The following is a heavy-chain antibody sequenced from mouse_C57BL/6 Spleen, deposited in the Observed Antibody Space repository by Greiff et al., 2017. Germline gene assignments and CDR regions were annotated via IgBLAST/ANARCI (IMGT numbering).Heavy chain of an antibody. Sequence: QVQLQQPGAELVKPGASVKLSCKASGYTFTSYWMHWVKQRPGQGLEWIGMIHPNSGSTNYNEKFKSKATLTVDKSSSTAYMQLSSLTSEDSSVYYCARDGTMVTGFAYWGQGTLVTVCA. CDR2: IHPNSGST. CDR3: ARDGTMVTGFAY. V-gene: IGHV1-64*01. J-gene: IGHJ3*01. D-gene: IGHD2-2*01. CDR1: GYTFTSYW.